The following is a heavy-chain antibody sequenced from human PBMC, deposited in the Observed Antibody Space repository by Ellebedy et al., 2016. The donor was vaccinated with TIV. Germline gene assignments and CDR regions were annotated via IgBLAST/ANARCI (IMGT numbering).Heavy chain of an antibody. J-gene: IGHJ6*02. CDR2: IWHDGHNK. Sequence: GESLKISCAASGFTFTSHGIHWVRQAPGKGLEWVAVIWHDGHNKHYADYVKGRFTISRDNSKNTVYLQMNSLRAEDTAVYYCARDLHFGDYINYGMDVWGQGTSVTVSS. V-gene: IGHV3-33*01. CDR1: GFTFTSHG. CDR3: ARDLHFGDYINYGMDV. D-gene: IGHD4-17*01.